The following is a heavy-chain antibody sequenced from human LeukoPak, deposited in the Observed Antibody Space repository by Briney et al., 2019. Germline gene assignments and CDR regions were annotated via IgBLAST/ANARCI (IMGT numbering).Heavy chain of an antibody. CDR1: GFTFSSYW. CDR3: ARPTAYDCWSGSLDY. V-gene: IGHV3-74*01. J-gene: IGHJ4*02. Sequence: SGGSLRLSCAASGFTFSSYWMHWVRQVPGKGLVWVSRINSDGSSTSYADSVKGRFTISRDNAKNTLYLQMNSLRAEDTAVYYCARPTAYDCWSGSLDYWGQGTLVTVSS. CDR2: INSDGSST. D-gene: IGHD3-3*01.